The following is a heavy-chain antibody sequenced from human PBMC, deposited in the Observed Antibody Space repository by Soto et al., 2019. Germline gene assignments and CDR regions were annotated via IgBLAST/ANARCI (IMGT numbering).Heavy chain of an antibody. V-gene: IGHV6-1*01. CDR3: ARDRDGDHYLRDYYYYGMDV. CDR1: GYSVSSNSAA. CDR2: TYYRSKWYN. J-gene: IGHJ6*02. D-gene: IGHD4-17*01. Sequence: PXQTLSLTCAISGYSVSSNSAAWNLIRESPSRGLEWLGRTYYRSKWYNDYAVSVKSRITINPDTSKNQFSLQLNSVTPEDTAVYYCARDRDGDHYLRDYYYYGMDVWGQGTTVTVSS.